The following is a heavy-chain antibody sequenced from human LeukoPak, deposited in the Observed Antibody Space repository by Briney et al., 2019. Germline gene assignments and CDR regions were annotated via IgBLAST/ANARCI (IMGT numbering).Heavy chain of an antibody. J-gene: IGHJ6*04. CDR1: GFTFSSYE. V-gene: IGHV3-48*03. CDR3: TRGGYCSSTSCYKNGMGL. CDR2: ISSSGSTI. Sequence: GGSLRLSCAASGFTFSSYEMNWVRQAPGKGLEWVSYISSSGSTIYYADSVKGRFTISRDNAKNPLYLQMNTLRAEDTGVYFCTRGGYCSSTSCYKNGMGLWGKGTTVTVSS. D-gene: IGHD2-2*02.